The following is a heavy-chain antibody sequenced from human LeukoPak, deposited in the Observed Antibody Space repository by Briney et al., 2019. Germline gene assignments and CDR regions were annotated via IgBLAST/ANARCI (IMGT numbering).Heavy chain of an antibody. CDR2: IYYSGST. Sequence: SETLSLTCTVSGGSISSYYWSWIRQPPGKGLEWIGYIYYSGSTYYNPSLKSRVTISVDTSKNQFSLKLSSVTAADTAVYYCARRVVPAHFDYWGQGTLVTVSS. V-gene: IGHV4-59*08. CDR3: ARRVVPAHFDY. D-gene: IGHD2-2*01. J-gene: IGHJ4*02. CDR1: GGSISSYY.